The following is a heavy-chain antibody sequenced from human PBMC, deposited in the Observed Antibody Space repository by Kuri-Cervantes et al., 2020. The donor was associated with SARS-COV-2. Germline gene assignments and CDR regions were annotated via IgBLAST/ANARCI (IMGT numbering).Heavy chain of an antibody. V-gene: IGHV3-23*01. CDR1: GFTFSNAW. CDR2: ISGSGGST. Sequence: GGSLRLSCAASGFTFSNAWMSWVRQAPGKGLEWVSAISGSGGSTYYADSVKGRFTISRDNSKNTLYLQMNSLRAEDTAVYYCARGVVVDSSGYRREVGAFDYWGQGTLVTVSS. CDR3: ARGVVVDSSGYRREVGAFDY. D-gene: IGHD3-22*01. J-gene: IGHJ4*02.